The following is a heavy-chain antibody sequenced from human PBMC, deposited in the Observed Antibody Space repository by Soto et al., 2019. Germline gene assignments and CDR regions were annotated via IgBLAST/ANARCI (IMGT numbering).Heavy chain of an antibody. CDR1: GFTFSSYG. D-gene: IGHD3-16*01. J-gene: IGHJ4*02. CDR2: ISYDGSNK. CDR3: AGEAYDF. Sequence: QVQLVESGGGVVQPGRSLRLSCAASGFTFSSYGMHWVRQAPGKGLEWVAVISYDGSNKYYADSVKGRFTISRDNSKNTLYLQMNSLRAEDTAVYYCAGEAYDFWGQGTLVTVSS. V-gene: IGHV3-33*01.